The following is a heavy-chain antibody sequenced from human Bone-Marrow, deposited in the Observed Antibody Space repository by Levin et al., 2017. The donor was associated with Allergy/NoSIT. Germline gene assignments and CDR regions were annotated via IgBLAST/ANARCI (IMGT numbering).Heavy chain of an antibody. CDR1: GFTFSKAW. CDR3: ATVGGNSGALDY. Sequence: SCAASGFTFSKAWMSWVRRAPGKGLEWVGRIKRKTDGGTTDYAAPVKGRFTISRDDSKNTLYLQMNSLKTEDTAVYYCATVGGNSGALDYWGQGTLVTVSS. D-gene: IGHD4-23*01. J-gene: IGHJ4*02. V-gene: IGHV3-15*01. CDR2: IKRKTDGGTT.